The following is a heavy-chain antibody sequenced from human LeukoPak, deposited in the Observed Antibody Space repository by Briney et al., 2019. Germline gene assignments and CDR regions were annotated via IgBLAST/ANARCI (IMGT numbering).Heavy chain of an antibody. J-gene: IGHJ4*02. V-gene: IGHV3-30*02. CDR2: IQYDGSNK. CDR3: AKSTGSTPTHTVDY. D-gene: IGHD2-21*01. Sequence: GGSLRLSCEASGFTFSSYGMHWVRQAPGKGLEWVTSIQYDGSNKYYADSVKGRFSISRDNSKNTLYLQVNSLRAEDTAVFYCAKSTGSTPTHTVDYWGQGTLVTVSS. CDR1: GFTFSSYG.